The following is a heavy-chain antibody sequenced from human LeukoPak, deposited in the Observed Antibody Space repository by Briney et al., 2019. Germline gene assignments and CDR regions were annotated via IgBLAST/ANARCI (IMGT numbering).Heavy chain of an antibody. CDR2: ISYDGSNK. Sequence: KPGGSLRLSCAASGFTFSSYAMHWVRQAPGKGLEWVAVISYDGSNKYYADSVKGRFTISRDNSKNTLYLQMNSLRAEDTAVYYCARDQVGANAFDIWGQGTMVTVSS. CDR1: GFTFSSYA. D-gene: IGHD1-26*01. J-gene: IGHJ3*02. CDR3: ARDQVGANAFDI. V-gene: IGHV3-30-3*01.